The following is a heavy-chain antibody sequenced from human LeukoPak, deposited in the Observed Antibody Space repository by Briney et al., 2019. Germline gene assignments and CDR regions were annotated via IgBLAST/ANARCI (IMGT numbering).Heavy chain of an antibody. CDR1: GYTFTSYG. D-gene: IGHD6-19*01. J-gene: IGHJ4*02. CDR2: ISAYNGNT. CDR3: ARDSSLPKVAGTGDY. V-gene: IGHV1-18*01. Sequence: ASVKVSCKASGYTFTSYGISWVRQAPGQGLEWMGWISAYNGNTNYAQKLQGRVTMTTDTSTSTAYMELRSLRSDDTAVYYCARDSSLPKVAGTGDYWGRGTLVTVSS.